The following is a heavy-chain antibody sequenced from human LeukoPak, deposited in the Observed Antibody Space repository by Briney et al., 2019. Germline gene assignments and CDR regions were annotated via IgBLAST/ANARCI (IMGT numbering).Heavy chain of an antibody. J-gene: IGHJ4*02. CDR1: GYTFTGYY. V-gene: IGHV1-2*02. CDR2: INLNNGRI. D-gene: IGHD4-17*01. CDR3: ASGSTVTFDY. Sequence: ASVKVSCKASGYTFTGYYMHWVRQAPGQGLEWMGWINLNNGRINYAQNFQGRVTMTRDTSISTAYMELSSLTSDDTALYYCASGSTVTFDYWGQGTLVTVSS.